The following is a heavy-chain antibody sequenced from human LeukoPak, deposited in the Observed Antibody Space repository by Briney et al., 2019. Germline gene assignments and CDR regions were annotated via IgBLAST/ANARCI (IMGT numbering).Heavy chain of an antibody. J-gene: IGHJ4*02. V-gene: IGHV3-20*01. D-gene: IGHD3-22*01. CDR2: INWNGGST. CDR1: GFTFDDYG. CDR3: ARAQGMYYYDSSGYDYFDY. Sequence: PGGSLRLSCAASGFTFDDYGMSWVRQAPGKGLEWVSGINWNGGSTGYADSVKGRFTISRDNAKNSLYLQMNSPRAEDTALYHCARAQGMYYYDSSGYDYFDYWGQGTLVTVSS.